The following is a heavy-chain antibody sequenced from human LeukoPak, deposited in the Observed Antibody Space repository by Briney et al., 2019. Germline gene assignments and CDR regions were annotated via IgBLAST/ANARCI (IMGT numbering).Heavy chain of an antibody. CDR3: ARGPPLFDP. CDR2: ISTGGDTI. J-gene: IGHJ5*02. CDR1: GFTFSDYS. V-gene: IGHV3-48*04. Sequence: GSLRLSCAVSGFTFSDYSMNWVRQPPGKGLEWISYISTGGDTIYYADSVKGRFTISSDNAKKSLYLQMNSLGAEDTAVYYCARGPPLFDPWGQGTLVTVSS.